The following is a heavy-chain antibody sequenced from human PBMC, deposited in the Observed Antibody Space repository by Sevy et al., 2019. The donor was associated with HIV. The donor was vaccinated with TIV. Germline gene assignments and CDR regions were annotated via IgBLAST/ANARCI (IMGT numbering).Heavy chain of an antibody. CDR2: INHSGST. CDR3: ARGAPRYYDSSGYVD. Sequence: SESLSLTCAVYGGSFSGYYWSWIRQPPGKGLEWIGEINHSGSTNYNPSLKSRVTISVDTSKNQFSLKLSSVTAADPAGYYCARGAPRYYDSSGYVDWGQGTVVTVSS. CDR1: GGSFSGYY. D-gene: IGHD3-22*01. J-gene: IGHJ4*02. V-gene: IGHV4-34*01.